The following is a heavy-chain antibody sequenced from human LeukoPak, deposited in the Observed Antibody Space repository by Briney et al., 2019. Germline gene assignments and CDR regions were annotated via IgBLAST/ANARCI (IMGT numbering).Heavy chain of an antibody. CDR3: ARVAKERVGGVYYFDY. CDR2: IGTAGDT. Sequence: PGGSLRLSCAASGFTFSDYDMHWVRQPTGKGLGWVAAIGTAGDTYYTGSVKGRFTISRENAKNSLYLRMNSLRAGDTAVYYCARVAKERVGGVYYFDYWGQGTLVTVSS. CDR1: GFTFSDYD. D-gene: IGHD1-1*01. J-gene: IGHJ4*02. V-gene: IGHV3-13*01.